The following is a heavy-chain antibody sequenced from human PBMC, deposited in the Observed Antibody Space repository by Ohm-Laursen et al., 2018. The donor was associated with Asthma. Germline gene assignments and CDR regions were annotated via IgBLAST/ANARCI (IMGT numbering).Heavy chain of an antibody. D-gene: IGHD6-19*01. CDR2: ISAYNGNT. CDR3: ARGESIAVAPIYYYYYGMDV. CDR1: GYTFTSYG. Sequence: ASVKVSCNASGYTFTSYGISWVRQAPGQGLEWMGWISAYNGNTNYAQKLQGRVTMTTDTSTSTAYMELRSLRSDDTAVYYCARGESIAVAPIYYYYYGMDVWGQGTTVTVSS. J-gene: IGHJ6*02. V-gene: IGHV1-18*04.